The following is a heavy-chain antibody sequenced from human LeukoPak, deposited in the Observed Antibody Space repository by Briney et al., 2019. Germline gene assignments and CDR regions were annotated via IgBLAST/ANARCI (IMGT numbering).Heavy chain of an antibody. J-gene: IGHJ4*02. V-gene: IGHV1-46*01. CDR1: GYIFTSYF. CDR2: INPSGGST. Sequence: ASVKVSCKASGYIFTSYFMHWVRQAPGQGLEWMGIINPSGGSTSYAQKFQGRVTMTRDTSTSTVYMELSSLRSEDTAVYYCARGRRWIQLWLQTSRGSLGYWGQGTLVTVSS. D-gene: IGHD5-18*01. CDR3: ARGRRWIQLWLQTSRGSLGY.